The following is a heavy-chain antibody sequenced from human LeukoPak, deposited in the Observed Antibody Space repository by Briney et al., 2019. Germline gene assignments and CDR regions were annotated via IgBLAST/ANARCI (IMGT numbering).Heavy chain of an antibody. D-gene: IGHD3-10*01. Sequence: SETLSLTCTVSGGSISSYYWSWIRQPQGKGLEWIGYIYMSESTNSNPSLKSRVAISVDTSKNQFSLRLGSVTAADTAVYYCARLRYYGSGSYGYMDVWGKGTTVTVSS. J-gene: IGHJ6*03. CDR3: ARLRYYGSGSYGYMDV. CDR2: IYMSEST. CDR1: GGSISSYY. V-gene: IGHV4-4*09.